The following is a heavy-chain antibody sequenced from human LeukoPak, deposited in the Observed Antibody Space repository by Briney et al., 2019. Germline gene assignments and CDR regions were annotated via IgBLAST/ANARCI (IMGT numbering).Heavy chain of an antibody. D-gene: IGHD3-22*01. V-gene: IGHV3-53*01. CDR3: ARVDYYDSSGYYHGVFDY. J-gene: IGHJ4*02. CDR1: GFTVSSSY. Sequence: GGSLRLSCAASGFTVSSSYMSWVRQAPGKGLEWVSVIYSGGSTFYADSVQGRFTISRDNSKNTLYLQMNSLRAEDTAVYYCARVDYYDSSGYYHGVFDYWGQGTLVTVSS. CDR2: IYSGGST.